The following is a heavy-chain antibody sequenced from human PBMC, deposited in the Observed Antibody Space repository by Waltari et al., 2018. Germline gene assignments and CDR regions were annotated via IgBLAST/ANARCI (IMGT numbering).Heavy chain of an antibody. CDR2: IIPVLATT. D-gene: IGHD3-16*01. V-gene: IGHV1-69*04. CDR1: GNTVTGYS. J-gene: IGHJ3*02. CDR3: ARADYPSFAEQSI. Sequence: QVQLVQSGAEVKKPGSSVKVSCKASGNTVTGYSISGVRQDPGQGLEWMGRIIPVLATTIYAQKFQGRVTMTADKFTSTAYMELNSLTSEDTAKYYCARADYPSFAEQSIWGKGTMVTVSS.